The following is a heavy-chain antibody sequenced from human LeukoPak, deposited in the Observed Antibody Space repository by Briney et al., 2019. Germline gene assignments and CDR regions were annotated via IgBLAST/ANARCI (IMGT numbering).Heavy chain of an antibody. V-gene: IGHV4-30-4*01. J-gene: IGHJ4*02. Sequence: SETLSLTCTVSGGSISSGDYYWSWIRQPPGKGLEWIGYIYYSGSTYYNPSLKSRVTISVDTSKNQFSLKLSSVTAADTAVYYCARTETYYDILTGYYTYYYFDYWGQGTLVTVSS. CDR1: GGSISSGDYY. D-gene: IGHD3-9*01. CDR3: ARTETYYDILTGYYTYYYFDY. CDR2: IYYSGST.